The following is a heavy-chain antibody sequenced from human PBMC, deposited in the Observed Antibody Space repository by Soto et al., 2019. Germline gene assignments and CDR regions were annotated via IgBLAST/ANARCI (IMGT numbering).Heavy chain of an antibody. V-gene: IGHV4-31*01. CDR3: ARLPSGHAYYYYYMGV. CDR2: TYYNGST. Sequence: QVQLQESGPGLVKPSQALSLTCTVSGGSISSGGFYWSWIRHHPGKGVEWYGYTYYNGSTYYNPSSKTPVTTSVDSSKNQLSLKLSSVTAAKTAVYYSARLPSGHAYYYYYMGVWGKGTTVTVSS. CDR1: GGSISSGGFY. J-gene: IGHJ6*03.